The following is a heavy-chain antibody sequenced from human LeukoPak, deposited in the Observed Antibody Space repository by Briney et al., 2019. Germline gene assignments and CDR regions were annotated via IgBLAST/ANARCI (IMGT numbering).Heavy chain of an antibody. D-gene: IGHD3-10*01. J-gene: IGHJ6*02. CDR3: AKVPYSDYGSGRPPFMDV. V-gene: IGHV3-23*01. CDR1: GFTFSNYA. CDR2: ISNTGSDT. Sequence: GGSLRLSCAASGFTFSNYAMSWVRQAPGKGLEWVSTISNTGSDTYYADSAKGRFTISRDNSENTLYLQMNNLRAEDTAIHYCAKVPYSDYGSGRPPFMDVWGQGTTVAVSS.